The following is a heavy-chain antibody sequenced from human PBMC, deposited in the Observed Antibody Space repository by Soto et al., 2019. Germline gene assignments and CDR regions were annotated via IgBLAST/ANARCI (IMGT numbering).Heavy chain of an antibody. V-gene: IGHV6-1*01. J-gene: IGHJ4*01. CDR3: ARGRWSTFDN. CDR2: TYYRSKWYN. CDR1: GDSVSSNNIA. D-gene: IGHD2-15*01. Sequence: SQTLSLTCAVSGDSVSSNNIAWNWLRQSPWRGLEWLGRTYYRSKWYNEYAVSVRSRITINLDTSKNLFSLQLNSVTPEDTAGYYFARGRWSTFDNVSQGAQVTVSS.